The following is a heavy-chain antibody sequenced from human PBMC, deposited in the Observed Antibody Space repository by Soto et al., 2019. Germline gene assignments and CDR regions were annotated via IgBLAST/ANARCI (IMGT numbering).Heavy chain of an antibody. CDR1: GTSISSTFW. J-gene: IGHJ3*02. CDR2: VYHTGTT. Sequence: PSETLSITCAVSGTSISSTFWWTWVRQPQGKGLEWIGEVYHTGTTKYNPSLKNRVTISVDKSNNQFSLELRAVTAADTAVYYCASKFGELLADAFDIWGQGTMVT. V-gene: IGHV4-4*02. CDR3: ASKFGELLADAFDI. D-gene: IGHD3-10*01.